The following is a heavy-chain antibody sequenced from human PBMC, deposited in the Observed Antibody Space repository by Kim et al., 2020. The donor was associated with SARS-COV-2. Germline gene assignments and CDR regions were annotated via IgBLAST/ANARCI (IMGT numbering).Heavy chain of an antibody. CDR2: ISSSSSYI. CDR3: ARPSDYDFWSGYYKGYYYYYMDV. Sequence: VGSLRLSCAASGFTFSSYSMNWVRQAPGKGLEWVSSISSSSSYIYYADSVKGRFTISRDNAKNSLYLQMNSLRAEDTAVYYCARPSDYDFWSGYYKGYYYYYMDVWGKGTTVTVSS. D-gene: IGHD3-3*01. J-gene: IGHJ6*03. CDR1: GFTFSSYS. V-gene: IGHV3-21*01.